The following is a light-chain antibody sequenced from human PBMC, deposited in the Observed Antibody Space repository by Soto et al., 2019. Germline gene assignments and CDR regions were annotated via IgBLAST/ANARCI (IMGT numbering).Light chain of an antibody. Sequence: QFVLTQHPSASGSPGQSVTISCTGTKNAIGVYDFVSWYQHHPGEAPRLLIYEDVQRPSGVPDRFSGSKSGNTASLTGSGLQAADEADYFCKSYAGSNTYVFGSGTKVTVL. CDR1: KNAIGVYDF. CDR2: EDV. V-gene: IGLV2-8*01. CDR3: KSYAGSNTYV. J-gene: IGLJ1*01.